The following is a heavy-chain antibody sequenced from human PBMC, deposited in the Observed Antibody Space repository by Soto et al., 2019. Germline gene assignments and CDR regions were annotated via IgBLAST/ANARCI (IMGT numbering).Heavy chain of an antibody. CDR3: ASLKSSSSGWYVDYYYYGMDV. J-gene: IGHJ6*02. CDR1: GGSISSSSYY. CDR2: IYYSAST. D-gene: IGHD6-19*01. Sequence: TSETLSLTCTVSGGSISSSSYYWGWIRQPPGKGLEWIGSIYYSASTYYNPSLKSRVTISVDTSKNQFSLKLSSVTAADTAVYYCASLKSSSSGWYVDYYYYGMDVWGQGTTVTVSS. V-gene: IGHV4-39*01.